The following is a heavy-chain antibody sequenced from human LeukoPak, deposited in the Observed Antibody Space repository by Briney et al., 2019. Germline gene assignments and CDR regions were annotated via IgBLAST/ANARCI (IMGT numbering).Heavy chain of an antibody. CDR3: TRPELAAAGIAWFDP. D-gene: IGHD6-13*01. J-gene: IGHJ5*02. Sequence: GGSLRLSCAASGFTFSGSAMHWDRQASGKGLEWVGRIRSKANSYATAYAASVKGRFTISRDDSKNTAYLQMNSLKTEDTAVNYCTRPELAAAGIAWFDPWGQGTLVTVSS. V-gene: IGHV3-73*01. CDR1: GFTFSGSA. CDR2: IRSKANSYAT.